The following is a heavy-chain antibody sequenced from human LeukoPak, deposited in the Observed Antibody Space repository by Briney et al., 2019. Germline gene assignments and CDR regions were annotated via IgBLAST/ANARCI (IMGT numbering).Heavy chain of an antibody. D-gene: IGHD2-2*01. Sequence: GGSLRLSCAASGFNFSNYAMTWVRQAPGKGLEWVSGVTGSSSSTYYADSVEGRFTISRDNSKNMLYLEMNSLRVEDTAIYYCAKDRSSSTSCSNYWGRGTLVTVSS. V-gene: IGHV3-23*01. CDR3: AKDRSSSTSCSNY. CDR2: VTGSSSST. CDR1: GFNFSNYA. J-gene: IGHJ4*02.